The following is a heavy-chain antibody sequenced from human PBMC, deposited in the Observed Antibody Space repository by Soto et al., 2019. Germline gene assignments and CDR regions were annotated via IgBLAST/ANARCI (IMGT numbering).Heavy chain of an antibody. D-gene: IGHD5-12*01. V-gene: IGHV3-21*01. CDR3: ARVGGSGYDAGLYDY. Sequence: EVQLVESGGGLVKPGGSLRLSCAASGFTFSSYSMNWVRQAPGKGLEWVSSISSSSSYIYYADSVKGRFTISRDNAKNSLYLPMNSLRAEDTAVYYCARVGGSGYDAGLYDYWGQGTLVTVSS. CDR2: ISSSSSYI. CDR1: GFTFSSYS. J-gene: IGHJ4*02.